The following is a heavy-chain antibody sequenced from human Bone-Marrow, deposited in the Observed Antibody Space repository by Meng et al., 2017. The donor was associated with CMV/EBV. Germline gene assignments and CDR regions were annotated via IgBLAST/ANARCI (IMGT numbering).Heavy chain of an antibody. CDR1: GYIFTSYD. V-gene: IGHV1-18*01. Sequence: ASVKVSCKASGYIFTSYDINWVRQAPGQGLEWVGWVSVYKGDTKYAEKVEGRVTLTADKSASTAYLELRSLRFDDTAVYYCARSRVGAWTWFDPWGQGTLVTVSS. CDR2: VSVYKGDT. D-gene: IGHD1-26*01. CDR3: ARSRVGAWTWFDP. J-gene: IGHJ5*02.